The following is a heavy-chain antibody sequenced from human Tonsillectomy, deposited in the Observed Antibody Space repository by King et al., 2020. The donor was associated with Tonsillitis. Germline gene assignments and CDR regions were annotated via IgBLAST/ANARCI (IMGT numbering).Heavy chain of an antibody. CDR2: ISWNSGRI. J-gene: IGHJ4*02. D-gene: IGHD1-26*01. CDR3: AKDTTLGATPYYFDY. CDR1: GFTFGDCA. Sequence: VQLVESGGGLVQPGRSLRLSCSAYGFTFGDCAMHWVRQIPGKGLEWVSGISWNSGRIAYADSVKGRFTISRDNAKNSLYLQMNSLRAEDTAFYYCAKDTTLGATPYYFDYWGPGTLFTVSS. V-gene: IGHV3-9*01.